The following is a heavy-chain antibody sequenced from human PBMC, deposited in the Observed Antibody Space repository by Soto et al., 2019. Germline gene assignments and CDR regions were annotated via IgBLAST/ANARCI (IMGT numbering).Heavy chain of an antibody. Sequence: SGGSLRLSCAASGFTFSNYWMYWVRQAPGKGLVWVSRVNNDGTDTTHADSVKGRFTISRDNAKNTLYLQMNSLRAEDTAVYYCAKSPPHFTVTTRFGYYYYGMDVWGQGTTVTVSS. CDR3: AKSPPHFTVTTRFGYYYYGMDV. CDR2: VNNDGTDT. CDR1: GFTFSNYW. J-gene: IGHJ6*02. D-gene: IGHD4-17*01. V-gene: IGHV3-74*03.